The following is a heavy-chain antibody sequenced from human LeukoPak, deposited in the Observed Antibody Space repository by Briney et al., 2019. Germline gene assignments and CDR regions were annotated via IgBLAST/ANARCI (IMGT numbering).Heavy chain of an antibody. Sequence: SVKVSCKASGGTFSSYAFSWVRQAPGQGLEWMGGIIPIFGTANYAQKFQGRVTITADESTSTAYMELSSLRSEDTAVYYCARGRAGQLLFDYWGQGTLVTVSS. CDR3: ARGRAGQLLFDY. J-gene: IGHJ4*02. CDR2: IIPIFGTA. D-gene: IGHD2-2*01. V-gene: IGHV1-69*13. CDR1: GGTFSSYA.